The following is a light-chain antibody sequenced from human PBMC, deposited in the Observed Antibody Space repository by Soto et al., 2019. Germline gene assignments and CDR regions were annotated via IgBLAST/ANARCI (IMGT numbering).Light chain of an antibody. CDR2: DVS. CDR3: CSYASSNTYV. Sequence: SVLTQPASVSGSPGQSITISCTGTSSDVGSYDLVSWYQQYPDKAPKLMIYDVSERPSGVSNRFSGSKSGNTASLTISGLQAEDEADYYCCSYASSNTYVFGTGTKVTVL. J-gene: IGLJ1*01. CDR1: SSDVGSYDL. V-gene: IGLV2-23*02.